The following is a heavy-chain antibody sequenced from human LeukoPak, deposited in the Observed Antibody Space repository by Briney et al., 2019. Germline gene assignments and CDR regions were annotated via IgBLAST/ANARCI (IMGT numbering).Heavy chain of an antibody. Sequence: GGCLRLSCAAAGFTVSRYGMSWVRQGRGKGREWVSAISGSGGSTYYADSVKGRFTISRDNSKNTLYLQMNSLRAEDTAVYYCTGDSSAGRVYYWGQGTLVTVSS. D-gene: IGHD6-13*01. CDR2: ISGSGGST. CDR3: TGDSSAGRVYY. V-gene: IGHV3-23*01. J-gene: IGHJ4*02. CDR1: GFTVSRYG.